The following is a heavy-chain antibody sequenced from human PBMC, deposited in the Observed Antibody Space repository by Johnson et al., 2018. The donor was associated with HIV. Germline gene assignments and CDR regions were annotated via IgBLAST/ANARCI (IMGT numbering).Heavy chain of an antibody. Sequence: QVQLVESGGGLVQPGGSLRLSCAASGFTFSDYSMRWVRQAPGKGLEWVSLLSNSGSTKYYADSVKGRFTISRDNAKTSQYLQMNSLRPEDTDAYYCARDHGWSRGWLFDAFDIWGQGTMVTVSS. D-gene: IGHD6-19*01. CDR3: ARDHGWSRGWLFDAFDI. CDR2: LSNSGSTK. J-gene: IGHJ3*02. CDR1: GFTFSDYS. V-gene: IGHV3-11*04.